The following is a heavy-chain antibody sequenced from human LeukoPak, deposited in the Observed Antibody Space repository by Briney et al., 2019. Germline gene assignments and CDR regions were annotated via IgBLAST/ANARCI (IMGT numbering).Heavy chain of an antibody. Sequence: PSETLSLTCAVYGGSFSGYYWSWIRQPPRKGLEWIGEINHSGSTNYNPSLKSRVTISVDTSKNQFSLKLSSVTAADTAVYYCARLSPVYDIHYYYYYMDVWGKGTTVTISS. CDR1: GGSFSGYY. D-gene: IGHD3-9*01. CDR2: INHSGST. V-gene: IGHV4-34*01. CDR3: ARLSPVYDIHYYYYYMDV. J-gene: IGHJ6*03.